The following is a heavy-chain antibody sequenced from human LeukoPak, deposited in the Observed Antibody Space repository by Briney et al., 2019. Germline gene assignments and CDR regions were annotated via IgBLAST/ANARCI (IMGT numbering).Heavy chain of an antibody. CDR2: INPNSGGT. Sequence: ASVKVSCKASGYTFTGYYMHWVRQAPGQGLEWMGWINPNSGGTNYQGRVTMTRDTSISTAYMELSRLRSDDTAVYYFARDFPFSNSSPLGVDDDYWGQGTLVTVSS. V-gene: IGHV1-2*02. CDR1: GYTFTGYY. D-gene: IGHD6-13*01. J-gene: IGHJ4*02. CDR3: ARDFPFSNSSPLGVDDDY.